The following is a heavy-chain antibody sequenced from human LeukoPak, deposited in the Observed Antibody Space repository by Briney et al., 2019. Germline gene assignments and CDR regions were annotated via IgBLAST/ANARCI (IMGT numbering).Heavy chain of an antibody. J-gene: IGHJ4*02. V-gene: IGHV1-8*02. D-gene: IGHD3-22*01. Sequence: ASVKVSCKASGYTFTSYYMHWVRQAPGQGLEWMGWMNPNSGITGYAQKFQGRVSMTRKTSISTAYMELSSLRSEDTAVYYCARGLYYYDSNGRMPYDYWGQGTLVTVSS. CDR2: MNPNSGIT. CDR1: GYTFTSYY. CDR3: ARGLYYYDSNGRMPYDY.